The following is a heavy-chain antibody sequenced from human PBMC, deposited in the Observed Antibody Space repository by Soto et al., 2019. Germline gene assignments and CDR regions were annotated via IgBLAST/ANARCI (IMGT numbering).Heavy chain of an antibody. CDR3: AEAWGDY. CDR1: GFIASNYG. Sequence: VQVVESGGGLVQPGGSLRLSCAASGFIASNYGMSWVRQAPGKGLEWVSGFSGSGGATFYADSVKGRFTIARDSSTNTVYLQTNRLRVEDTDVYYCAEAWGDYWGQGTLVIVSS. J-gene: IGHJ4*02. V-gene: IGHV3-23*04. CDR2: FSGSGGAT. D-gene: IGHD1-26*01.